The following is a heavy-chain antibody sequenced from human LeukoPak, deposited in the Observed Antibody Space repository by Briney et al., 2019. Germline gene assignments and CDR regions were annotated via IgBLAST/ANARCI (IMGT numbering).Heavy chain of an antibody. CDR3: ARVIGYCSGGSCYKYYFDY. V-gene: IGHV4-59*01. CDR1: GGSISSYY. D-gene: IGHD2-15*01. J-gene: IGHJ4*02. Sequence: PSETLSLTCTVSGGSISSYYWCWIRQPPGKGLEWIGYIYYSGSTNYNPSLKSRVTISVDTSKNQFSLKLSSVTAADTAVYYCARVIGYCSGGSCYKYYFDYWGQGTLVTVSS. CDR2: IYYSGST.